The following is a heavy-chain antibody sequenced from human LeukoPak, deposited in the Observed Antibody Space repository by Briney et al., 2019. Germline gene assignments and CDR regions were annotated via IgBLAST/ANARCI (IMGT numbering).Heavy chain of an antibody. D-gene: IGHD1-7*01. J-gene: IGHJ4*02. CDR2: VRHDGSQK. CDR3: AKDGRATITGITFDY. CDR1: GFTFSSYN. Sequence: PGGSLTLSCAAYGFTFSSYNMNWVRQAPGKGLEWVAFVRHDGSQKNYAAPVKGLFAIARNTYKPTLHLQMYSLTVEDTAIYYSAKDGRATITGITFDYWGEGTLVSVCS. V-gene: IGHV3-30*02.